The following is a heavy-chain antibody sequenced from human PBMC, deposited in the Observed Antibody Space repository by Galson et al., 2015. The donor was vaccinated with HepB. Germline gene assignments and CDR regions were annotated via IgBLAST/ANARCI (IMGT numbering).Heavy chain of an antibody. CDR1: GSTFTSYG. CDR2: ISAYNGNT. D-gene: IGHD2-21*02. Sequence: SVKVSCKASGSTFTSYGISWVRQAPGQGLEWMGWISAYNGNTNYAQKLQGRVTMTTDTSTSTAYMELRSLRSDDTAVYYCARDRWGYCGGDCPKLGAVWYFDLWGRGTLVTVSS. V-gene: IGHV1-18*01. CDR3: ARDRWGYCGGDCPKLGAVWYFDL. J-gene: IGHJ2*01.